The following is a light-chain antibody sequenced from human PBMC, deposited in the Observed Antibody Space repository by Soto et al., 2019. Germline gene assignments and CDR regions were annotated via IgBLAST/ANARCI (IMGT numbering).Light chain of an antibody. V-gene: IGKV4-1*01. CDR3: QQYYSTPPT. Sequence: VLTQSPDSLAVSLGERATLHCRSSQTILYRSNHVSYLAWYQQRPGQPPKLLLYWASTRQSGVPDRFSGSGSGTNFTLTIRSLQPEDVAVYYCQQYYSTPPTFGQGTTVEIK. CDR2: WAS. J-gene: IGKJ1*01. CDR1: QTILYRSNHVSY.